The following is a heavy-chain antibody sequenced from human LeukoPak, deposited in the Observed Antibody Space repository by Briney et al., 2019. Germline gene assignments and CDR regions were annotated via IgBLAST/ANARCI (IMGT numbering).Heavy chain of an antibody. D-gene: IGHD2-21*01. CDR2: INHSGST. V-gene: IGHV4-34*01. Sequence: PSETLSLTCAVYGGSFSGYYWSWIRQPPGKGLEWIGEINHSGSTNYNPSLKSRVTISVDTSKNQFSLKLSSVTAADTAVYYCATRPNSGFDYWGQGTLVTVSS. CDR1: GGSFSGYY. J-gene: IGHJ4*02. CDR3: ATRPNSGFDY.